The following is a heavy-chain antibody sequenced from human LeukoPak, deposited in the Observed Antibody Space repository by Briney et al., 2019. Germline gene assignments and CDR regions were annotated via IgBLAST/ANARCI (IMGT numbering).Heavy chain of an antibody. CDR3: ARGQRRRIAARPADYYYYTYV. J-gene: IGHJ6*03. V-gene: IGHV4-34*01. CDR2: MNHSGST. Sequence: SETLSLTCAVYGGSFSGDYWSWIRQPPGKGLEWIGEMNHSGSTNYNPSLNTPVTISVVTSKVQSSLKLSSVTAADTAVYYCARGQRRRIAARPADYYYYTYVRGTGTTVSL. CDR1: GGSFSGDY. D-gene: IGHD6-6*01.